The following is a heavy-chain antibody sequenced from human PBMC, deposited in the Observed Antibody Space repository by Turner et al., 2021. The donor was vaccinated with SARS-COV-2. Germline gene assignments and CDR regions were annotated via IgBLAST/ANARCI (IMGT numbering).Heavy chain of an antibody. D-gene: IGHD6-13*01. V-gene: IGHV4-59*01. CDR1: YSRSYF. J-gene: IGHJ4*02. Sequence: VLLRESGPGLGRPAETLSLQCNVNYSRSYFWSWMRHRPGKPLEGIAYIGHSGDTSSYPCHKSRVTLRIDTSQNQITLKLMSVTAADTVVYCCARSGDSWPLDFWGQGTLVTVSS. CDR3: ARSGDSWPLDF. CDR2: IGHSGDT.